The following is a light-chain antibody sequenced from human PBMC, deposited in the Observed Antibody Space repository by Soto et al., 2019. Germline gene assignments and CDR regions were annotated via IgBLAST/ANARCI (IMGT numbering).Light chain of an antibody. CDR1: SSDVGGYNY. J-gene: IGLJ3*02. CDR3: SSYTTSVIWV. V-gene: IGLV2-14*01. Sequence: QSALTQPASVSGSPGQSITISCTGTSSDVGGYNYVSWYQHHPGKAPKLMIYEVSNRPSGVSYRFSGSKSGDTASLTISGLQAEDEADYYCSSYTTSVIWVFGGGTKLTVL. CDR2: EVS.